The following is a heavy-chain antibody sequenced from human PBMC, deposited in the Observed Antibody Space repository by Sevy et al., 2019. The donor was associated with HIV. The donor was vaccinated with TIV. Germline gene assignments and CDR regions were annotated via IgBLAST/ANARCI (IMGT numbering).Heavy chain of an antibody. V-gene: IGHV4-39*01. CDR2: IYYSGST. J-gene: IGHJ6*02. D-gene: IGHD6-13*01. CDR3: MSRQQLVNNTNYCYYGMDV. Sequence: SETLSLTCTVSGGSISSSSYYWGWIRQPPGKGLEGIGSIYYSGSTYYHPSLKSRVTIAVDTSKNQFSLKLGSVTAADTAVYYCMSRQQLVNNTNYCYYGMDVWGQGTTVTVSS. CDR1: GGSISSSSYY.